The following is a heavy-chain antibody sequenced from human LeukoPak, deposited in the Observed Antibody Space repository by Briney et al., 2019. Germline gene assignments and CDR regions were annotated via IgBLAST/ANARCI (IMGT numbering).Heavy chain of an antibody. V-gene: IGHV3-30*02. CDR1: GFTFSSYG. D-gene: IGHD3-22*01. J-gene: IGHJ3*02. Sequence: GGSLRLSCAASGFTFSSYGMHWVRQAPGKELEWVAFIRYDGSNKYYADSVKGRFTISRDNSKNTLYLQMNSLRAEDTAVYYCAKDPDYYDSSGYYGLGAFDIWGQGTMVTVSS. CDR3: AKDPDYYDSSGYYGLGAFDI. CDR2: IRYDGSNK.